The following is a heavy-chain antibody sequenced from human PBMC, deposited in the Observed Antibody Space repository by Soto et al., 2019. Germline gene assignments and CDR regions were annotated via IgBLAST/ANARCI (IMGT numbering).Heavy chain of an antibody. Sequence: PGGSLRLSCAASGFTFSNAWMSWVRQAPGKGLEWVGRIKSKTDVGTTDYAAPVKGRFTISRDDSKNTLYLQMNSRKTEDTAVYYCTTDPMIVVVMERYYWGQGTLVTVSS. CDR2: IKSKTDVGTT. CDR3: TTDPMIVVVMERYY. CDR1: GFTFSNAW. D-gene: IGHD3-22*01. J-gene: IGHJ4*02. V-gene: IGHV3-15*01.